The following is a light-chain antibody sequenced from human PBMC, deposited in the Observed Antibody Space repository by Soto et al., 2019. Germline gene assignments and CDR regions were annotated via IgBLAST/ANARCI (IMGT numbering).Light chain of an antibody. Sequence: EIVMTQSPATLSVSPGERVTLSCRARQSVSGNLAWYQQKPGQAPRLLIYGASTRATGIPARFSGSGSGTEFTLTISSLQSEDFAVYYCQQYNNWPLTFGGGTKVEIK. CDR1: QSVSGN. CDR3: QQYNNWPLT. V-gene: IGKV3-15*01. J-gene: IGKJ4*01. CDR2: GAS.